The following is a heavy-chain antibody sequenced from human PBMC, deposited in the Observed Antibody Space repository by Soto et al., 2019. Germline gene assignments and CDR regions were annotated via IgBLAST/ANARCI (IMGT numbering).Heavy chain of an antibody. Sequence: GESLKISCKGSGYSFTSYWISWVRQMPGKGLEWMGRIDPSDSYTNYSPSFQGHVTISADKSISTAYLQRSSLKASDTAMYYCARHAVAGSSGYGMDVWGQGTTVTVSS. CDR2: IDPSDSYT. CDR1: GYSFTSYW. V-gene: IGHV5-10-1*01. D-gene: IGHD6-19*01. CDR3: ARHAVAGSSGYGMDV. J-gene: IGHJ6*02.